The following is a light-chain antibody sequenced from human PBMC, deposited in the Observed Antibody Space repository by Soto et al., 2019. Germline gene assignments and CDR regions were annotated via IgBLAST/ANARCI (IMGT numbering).Light chain of an antibody. CDR1: QSVSSN. J-gene: IGKJ2*01. CDR2: GAS. CDR3: QQHNNWPPMHT. Sequence: EIVMTQSPATLSVSPGERATLSCRASQSVSSNLAWYQQKPGQAPRLLIYGASTRATGIPARFSGSGSGTEFTLTISSLQSEDVAVYYCQQHNNWPPMHTFGQGTKLEIK. V-gene: IGKV3-15*01.